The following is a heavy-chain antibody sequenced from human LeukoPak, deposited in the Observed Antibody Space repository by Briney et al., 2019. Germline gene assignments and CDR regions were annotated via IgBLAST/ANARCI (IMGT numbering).Heavy chain of an antibody. D-gene: IGHD3-10*01. CDR1: GFIFSSYW. J-gene: IGHJ4*02. V-gene: IGHV3-74*01. Sequence: GGSLRLSCAASGFIFSSYWMHRVRQAPGKGLVWVSRMNSDGSSTSYADSVKGRFTISRDNAKNTLYLQMNSLRAEDTAVYYCATHGITMVRGVIDYWGQGTLVTVSS. CDR3: ATHGITMVRGVIDY. CDR2: MNSDGSST.